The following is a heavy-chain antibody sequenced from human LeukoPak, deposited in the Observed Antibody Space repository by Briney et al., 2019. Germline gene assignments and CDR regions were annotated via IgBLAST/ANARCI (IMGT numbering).Heavy chain of an antibody. Sequence: SQTLSLTCTVSGGSISSGSYYWSWIRQPAGKGLEWIGSIYYSGSTYYNPSLKSRVTISVDTSKNQFSLKLSSVTAADTAVYYCATRTGVFDYWGQGTLVTVSS. V-gene: IGHV4-39*07. CDR3: ATRTGVFDY. CDR1: GGSISSGSYY. D-gene: IGHD7-27*01. CDR2: IYYSGST. J-gene: IGHJ4*02.